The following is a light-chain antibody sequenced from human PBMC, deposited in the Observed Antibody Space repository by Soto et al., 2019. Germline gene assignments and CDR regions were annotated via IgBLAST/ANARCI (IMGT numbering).Light chain of an antibody. CDR2: DVS. CDR1: SSDVGGYNY. CDR3: SSYTSSSTVV. J-gene: IGLJ2*01. Sequence: QSVLTQPASVSGSPGQSITLSCTGTSSDVGGYNYVSWYQHHPGKAPKLMIYDVSNRPSGVSNRFSGSKSGNTASLTISGLQAEDEADYYCSSYTSSSTVVFGGGTKLTVL. V-gene: IGLV2-14*03.